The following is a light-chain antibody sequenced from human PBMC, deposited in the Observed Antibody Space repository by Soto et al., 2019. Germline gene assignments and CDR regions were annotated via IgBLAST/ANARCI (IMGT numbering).Light chain of an antibody. CDR2: KAS. V-gene: IGKV1-5*03. Sequence: DIQMTQSPSTLSASVGDRVTITCRASQSISSWLDWYQQKPGKAPKLLIYKASSLESGVPSRFSGSGSGTEFTLTISSLQPDDFATYYCQQYNSYWTVGQGTKVEIK. J-gene: IGKJ1*01. CDR3: QQYNSYWT. CDR1: QSISSW.